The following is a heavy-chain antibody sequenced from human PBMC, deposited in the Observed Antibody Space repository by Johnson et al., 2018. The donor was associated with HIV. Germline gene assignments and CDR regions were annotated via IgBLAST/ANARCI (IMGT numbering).Heavy chain of an antibody. Sequence: LEWVAVIWYDGSNLYYADSLKGRFIISRDNSKNSLYLQMNSLRAEDTALYYCAKEEAAGPYDAFDIWGQGTMVTVSS. J-gene: IGHJ3*02. D-gene: IGHD6-13*01. CDR2: IWYDGSNL. CDR3: AKEEAAGPYDAFDI. V-gene: IGHV3-33*06.